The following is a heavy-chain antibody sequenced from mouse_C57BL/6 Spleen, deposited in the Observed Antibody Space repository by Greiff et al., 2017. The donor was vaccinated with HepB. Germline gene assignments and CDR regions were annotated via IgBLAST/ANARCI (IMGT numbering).Heavy chain of an antibody. J-gene: IGHJ2*01. CDR2: ISYDGSN. V-gene: IGHV3-6*01. Sequence: EVKLVESGPGLVKPSQSLSLTCSVTGYSITSGYYWNWIRQFPGNKLEWMGYISYDGSNNYNPSLKNRISITRDTSKNKFFLKLNSVTTEDTATYYCARGTLFDYWGQGTTLTVSS. D-gene: IGHD3-3*01. CDR3: ARGTLFDY. CDR1: GYSITSGYY.